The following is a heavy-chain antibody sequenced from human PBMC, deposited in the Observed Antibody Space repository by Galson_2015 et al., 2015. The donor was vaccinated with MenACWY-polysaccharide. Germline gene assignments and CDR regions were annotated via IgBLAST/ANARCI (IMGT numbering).Heavy chain of an antibody. J-gene: IGHJ4*02. V-gene: IGHV3-23*01. CDR1: GFTFGNHP. CDR2: SLDSGRGT. Sequence: SLRLSCAGSGFTFGNHPMNWVRQAPGKGLEWVSVSLDSGRGTYYADSVKGRFSISRDISKNSLSLQMNSLRGDDTAVYYCARGGLLGAVDFSGQGTLVTVSS. CDR3: ARGGLLGAVDF. D-gene: IGHD4/OR15-4a*01.